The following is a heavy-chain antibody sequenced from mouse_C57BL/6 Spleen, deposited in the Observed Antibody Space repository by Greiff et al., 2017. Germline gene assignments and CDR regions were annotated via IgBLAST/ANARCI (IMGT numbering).Heavy chain of an antibody. CDR1: GYTFTDYE. CDR3: TTYGYDGDGFAY. D-gene: IGHD2-2*01. Sequence: QVQLKESGAELVRPGASVTLSCKASGYTFTDYEMHWVKQTPVHGLEWIGAIDPETGGTAYNQKFKGKAILTADKSSSTAYIELRSLTSEDSAVYYCTTYGYDGDGFAYWGQGTLVTGSA. V-gene: IGHV1-15*01. J-gene: IGHJ3*01. CDR2: IDPETGGT.